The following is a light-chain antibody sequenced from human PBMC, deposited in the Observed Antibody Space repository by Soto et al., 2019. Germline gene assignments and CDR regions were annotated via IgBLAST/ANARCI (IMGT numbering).Light chain of an antibody. J-gene: IGKJ5*01. Sequence: EVVLTQSPVTLSLYPGERATLSCRASQSINNYLAWYQQKPGQAPRLLIYDASNRATGIPARFSGSGSGTDFTLTISSLEPEDFAVYYCQQRFNWQVTFGQGTRLEI. CDR3: QQRFNWQVT. V-gene: IGKV3-11*01. CDR2: DAS. CDR1: QSINNY.